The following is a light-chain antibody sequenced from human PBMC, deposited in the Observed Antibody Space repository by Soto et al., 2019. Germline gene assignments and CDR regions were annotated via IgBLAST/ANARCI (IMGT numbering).Light chain of an antibody. CDR3: QQYNNWLPLS. CDR2: GAS. J-gene: IGKJ4*01. Sequence: EIVMTQSPATLSVSPGERATLSCRASQSVSSNLAWYQQKPGQAPRLLIYGASTRATGIPARFSGSGSGTEFPLTIRSLQSEDFAVYCCQQYNNWLPLSFGGGNKVEIK. CDR1: QSVSSN. V-gene: IGKV3D-15*01.